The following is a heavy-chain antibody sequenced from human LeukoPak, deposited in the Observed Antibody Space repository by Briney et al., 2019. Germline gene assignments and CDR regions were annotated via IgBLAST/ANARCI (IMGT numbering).Heavy chain of an antibody. D-gene: IGHD4-17*01. V-gene: IGHV3-30*02. CDR3: AKNYGDYGAFDI. CDR1: GFTFSSYG. CDR2: LRYDGSKK. Sequence: GGSLRLSCAASGFTFSSYGMHWVPQAPGKGLEWVAFLRYDGSKKYYADSVKGRFTISRDNSKNTLYLQMNSLRPEDTAVYYCAKNYGDYGAFDIWGQGTMVTVSS. J-gene: IGHJ3*02.